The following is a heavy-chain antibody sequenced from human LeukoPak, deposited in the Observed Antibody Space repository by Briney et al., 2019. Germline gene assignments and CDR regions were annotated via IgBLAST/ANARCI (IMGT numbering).Heavy chain of an antibody. Sequence: ASVKVSCKASGHIFTSYYMCWVRQAPGQGLEWMGIINPSGGSIRYAQNFQGRVTMTGDTSTSTVYMELSSLRSEDTAVYYCARVRDGYNDAYDIWGQGTMVTVTS. CDR1: GHIFTSYY. CDR2: INPSGGSI. J-gene: IGHJ3*02. D-gene: IGHD5-24*01. CDR3: ARVRDGYNDAYDI. V-gene: IGHV1-46*01.